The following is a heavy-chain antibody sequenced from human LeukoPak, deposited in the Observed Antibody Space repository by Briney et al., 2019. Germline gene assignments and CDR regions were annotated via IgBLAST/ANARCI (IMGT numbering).Heavy chain of an antibody. D-gene: IGHD4/OR15-4a*01. CDR2: INHSGST. Sequence: SETLSLTCAVYGGSFSGYYWSWIRQPPGKGLEWIGEINHSGSTNYNPSLKSRVTISVDTSKNQFSLQLRSMTTADTAVYYCVRGPYGASISKWFDPWGQGTQVIVSP. V-gene: IGHV4-34*01. CDR3: VRGPYGASISKWFDP. J-gene: IGHJ5*02. CDR1: GGSFSGYY.